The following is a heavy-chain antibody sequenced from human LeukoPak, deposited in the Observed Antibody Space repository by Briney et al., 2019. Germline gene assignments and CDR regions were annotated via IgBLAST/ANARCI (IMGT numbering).Heavy chain of an antibody. CDR1: GFTFSSYW. CDR2: INSDGSST. D-gene: IGHD2-21*02. V-gene: IGHV3-74*01. CDR3: ARRLAYCGGDCYSFAFDI. Sequence: GGSLRLSCAASGFTFSSYWMHWVRQAPVRGLVWVSRINSDGSSTSYADSVKGRFTISRDNAKNTPHLQMNSLRAEDTAVYYCARRLAYCGGDCYSFAFDIWGQGTMVTVSS. J-gene: IGHJ3*02.